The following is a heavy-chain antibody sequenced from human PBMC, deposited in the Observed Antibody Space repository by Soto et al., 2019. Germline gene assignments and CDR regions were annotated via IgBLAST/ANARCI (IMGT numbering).Heavy chain of an antibody. Sequence: QVQLQESGPGLVKPSQTLSLTCTVSGGSISSGGYYWSWIRQHPGKGLEWIGYIYYSGSTYYNPSLKGRVTISVDTSKTQFSLKLSSVPAADTAVYYCASQRDFPMDVWGQGTTVTVSS. CDR1: GGSISSGGYY. CDR3: ASQRDFPMDV. CDR2: IYYSGST. D-gene: IGHD3-9*01. V-gene: IGHV4-31*03. J-gene: IGHJ6*02.